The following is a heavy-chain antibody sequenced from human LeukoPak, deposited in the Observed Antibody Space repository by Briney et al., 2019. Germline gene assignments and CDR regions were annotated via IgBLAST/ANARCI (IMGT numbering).Heavy chain of an antibody. V-gene: IGHV4-30-4*01. D-gene: IGHD6-13*01. CDR2: IYYSGST. CDR3: ARGNIAAAGTGYNWFDP. J-gene: IGHJ5*02. Sequence: SETLSLTCTVSGGSISSGDYYWSWIRQPPGKGLEWIGYIYYSGSTYYNPSLKSRVTISVDTSKNQFSLKLSSVTAADTAVYYCARGNIAAAGTGYNWFDPWGQGTPVTVSS. CDR1: GGSISSGDYY.